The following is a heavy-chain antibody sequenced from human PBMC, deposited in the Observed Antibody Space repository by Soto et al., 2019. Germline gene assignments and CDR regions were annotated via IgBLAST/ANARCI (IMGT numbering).Heavy chain of an antibody. CDR1: GFTFDDHV. CDR2: ISLDVYSI. CDR3: ARSWSGSTSGRVDV. D-gene: IGHD3-3*01. Sequence: EVQLVESGGGLVHPGRSLRLSCVASGFTFDDHVMHWVRQLPGKGLWWAGHISLDVYSIGYGGSVQGRFTISRDNAKNTLYLQMNSLRHEDTALYYCARSWSGSTSGRVDVWGQGTTVTVSS. J-gene: IGHJ6*02. V-gene: IGHV3-9*01.